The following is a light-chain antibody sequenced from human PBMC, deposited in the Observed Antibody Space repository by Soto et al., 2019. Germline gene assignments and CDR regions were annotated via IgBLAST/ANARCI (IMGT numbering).Light chain of an antibody. CDR1: NSNIGTNT. V-gene: IGLV1-44*01. CDR3: AAWDDSLNGVL. Sequence: QSVLTQPPSASGTPGQRVTISCSGRNSNIGTNTVAWYQQFPGTAPKLLIYNNSQRPSGVPDRFSGSKSGTSASLAISGLQSEDEADYYCAAWDDSLNGVLIGGGTKPPS. CDR2: NNS. J-gene: IGLJ2*01.